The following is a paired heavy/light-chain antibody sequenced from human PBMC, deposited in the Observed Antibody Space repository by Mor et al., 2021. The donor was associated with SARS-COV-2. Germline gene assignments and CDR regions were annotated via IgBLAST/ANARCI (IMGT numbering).Light chain of an antibody. CDR3: QQYNNWPLT. Sequence: EIVMTQSPATLSVSPGERATLSCRASQSVSGNLAWYQQKPGQAPRLLIYGTSTRATGIPARFSGSGSGTEFTLTISSLQSEDFAVYYCQQYNNWPLTFGGGTKVEIK. V-gene: IGKV3-15*01. J-gene: IGKJ4*01. CDR2: GTS. CDR1: QSVSGN.
Heavy chain of an antibody. Sequence: QVQLVQSGAEVKKPGSSVKVSCKASGGTFRIYAISWVRQAPGQGLEWMGRIIPIVGIVNYAQKLQGRVTITADKSTSTAYMALSSLRSEDTAVYYCARQSGGHYGMDVWGQGTTVTVSS. CDR3: ARQSGGHYGMDV. J-gene: IGHJ6*02. V-gene: IGHV1-69*04. D-gene: IGHD1-26*01. CDR1: GGTFRIYA. CDR2: IIPIVGIV.